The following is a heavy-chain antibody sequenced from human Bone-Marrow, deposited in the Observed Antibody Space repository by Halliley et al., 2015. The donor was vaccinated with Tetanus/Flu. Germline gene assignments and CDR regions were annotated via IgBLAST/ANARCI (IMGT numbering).Heavy chain of an antibody. CDR2: INAGNGNT. D-gene: IGHD6-13*01. CDR1: GYTFANSA. V-gene: IGHV1-3*01. Sequence: QVQLVQSGAEVKKPGASVKVSCKASGYTFANSAMHWVRRAPGQSLEWMGWINAGNGNTKYSQKVQGRVTITRDTSASTAYMELSSLRSEDTAVYYCAIAAGGTLTGYWGQGTLVTVSS. CDR3: AIAAGGTLTGY. J-gene: IGHJ4*02.